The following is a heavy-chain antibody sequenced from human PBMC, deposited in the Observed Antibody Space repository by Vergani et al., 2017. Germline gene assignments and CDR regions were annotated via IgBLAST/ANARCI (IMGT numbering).Heavy chain of an antibody. CDR1: GFTFSSYA. V-gene: IGHV3-30-3*01. J-gene: IGHJ4*02. D-gene: IGHD2-15*01. Sequence: QVQLVESGGGVVQPGRSLILSCAASGFTFSSYAMHWVRQAPGKGLEWVAVISYDGSNKYYADSVKGRFTISRDNSKNTLYLQMNSLRAEDTAVYYCAREXCSGGSCYSTYFDYWGQGTLVTVSS. CDR2: ISYDGSNK. CDR3: AREXCSGGSCYSTYFDY.